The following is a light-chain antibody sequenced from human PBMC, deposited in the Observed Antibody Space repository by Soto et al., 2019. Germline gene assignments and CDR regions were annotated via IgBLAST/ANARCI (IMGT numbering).Light chain of an antibody. CDR2: ASS. Sequence: DIQMTQSPSSLSASLGDRVTITCRASQNIDKYLAWYQHKPGKAPSLLIYASSSLHSGAPTRFSGSGAGTYFTLTIASLQHEDLATYYCQQTYSTPGTFGRGTKVEIK. J-gene: IGKJ1*01. V-gene: IGKV1-39*01. CDR3: QQTYSTPGT. CDR1: QNIDKY.